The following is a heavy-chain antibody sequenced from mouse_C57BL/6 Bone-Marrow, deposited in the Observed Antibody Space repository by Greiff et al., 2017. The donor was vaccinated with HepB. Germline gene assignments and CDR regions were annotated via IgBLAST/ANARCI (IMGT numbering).Heavy chain of an antibody. CDR1: GYTFTSYW. D-gene: IGHD1-1*01. Sequence: QVQLQQPGAELVKPGASVKLSCKASGYTFTSYWMHWVKQRPGQGLEWIGMIHPNSGSTNYNEKFKSKATLTVDKSSSTAYMQLSSLTSEDSAVYYCARRERYYPRTDFDYWGQGTTLTVSS. V-gene: IGHV1-64*01. CDR3: ARRERYYPRTDFDY. J-gene: IGHJ2*01. CDR2: IHPNSGST.